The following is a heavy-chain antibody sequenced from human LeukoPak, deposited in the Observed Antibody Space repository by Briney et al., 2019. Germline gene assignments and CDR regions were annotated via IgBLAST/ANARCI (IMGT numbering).Heavy chain of an antibody. CDR2: ISYDGSSK. J-gene: IGHJ6*03. CDR3: ARVSKPGWYDYYYMDV. CDR1: GFTFSSYA. D-gene: IGHD2/OR15-2a*01. V-gene: IGHV3-30*03. Sequence: GGSLRLSCAASGFTFSSYAMSWVRQAPGKGLEWVAVISYDGSSKYYADSVKGRFTISRDNSQNTLYLQMDSLRVEDTAVYYCARVSKPGWYDYYYMDVWGKGTTVTVSS.